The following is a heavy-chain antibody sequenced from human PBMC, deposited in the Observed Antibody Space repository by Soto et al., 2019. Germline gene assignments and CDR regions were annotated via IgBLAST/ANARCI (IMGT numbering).Heavy chain of an antibody. Sequence: ASVKVSCKASGYTFTGYYMHWVRQAPGQGLEWMGWINPNSGGTNYAQKLQGWVTMTRDTSISTAYMELSRLRSDDTAVYYCARLRYSSGWYSDYSYYYGMDVWGQGTTVTVSS. D-gene: IGHD6-19*01. CDR1: GYTFTGYY. CDR2: INPNSGGT. CDR3: ARLRYSSGWYSDYSYYYGMDV. V-gene: IGHV1-2*04. J-gene: IGHJ6*02.